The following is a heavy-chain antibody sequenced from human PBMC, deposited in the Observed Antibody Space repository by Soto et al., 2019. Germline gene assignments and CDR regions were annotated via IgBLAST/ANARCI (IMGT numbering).Heavy chain of an antibody. Sequence: SETLSLTCTVSGGSISSYYWSWIRQPPGKGLEWIGYIYYSGSTNYNPSLKSRVTISVDTSKNQFSLKLSSVTAADTAVYYCARDQGYYYGSGSYFYFDYWGQGTLVTVSS. V-gene: IGHV4-59*01. CDR2: IYYSGST. D-gene: IGHD3-10*01. J-gene: IGHJ4*02. CDR3: ARDQGYYYGSGSYFYFDY. CDR1: GGSISSYY.